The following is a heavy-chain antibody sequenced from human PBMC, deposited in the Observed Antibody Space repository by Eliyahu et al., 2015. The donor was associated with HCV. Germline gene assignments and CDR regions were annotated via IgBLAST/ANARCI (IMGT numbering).Heavy chain of an antibody. CDR3: ASGGGGIAVAGTGGWFDP. D-gene: IGHD6-19*01. J-gene: IGHJ5*02. CDR1: GGSISSYY. Sequence: QVQLQESGPGLVKPSETLSLTCTXSGGSISSYYWSWVRQPPGKGLEWIAYIYYSGATNYNPSLKSRVTISLDTSKNQFSLKLSSVTAADTAVYYCASGGGGIAVAGTGGWFDPWGQGTLVTVSS. CDR2: IYYSGAT. V-gene: IGHV4-59*01.